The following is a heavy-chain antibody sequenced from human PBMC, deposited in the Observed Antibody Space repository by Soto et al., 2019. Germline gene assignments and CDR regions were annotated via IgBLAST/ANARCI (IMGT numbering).Heavy chain of an antibody. Sequence: QERLVQSGAEVKKPGASVKVSCKASGYTFTNYYMHWVRQAPGQGLEWMGVIKPSGGSTTYAQKFQGRVTMTRDTYTTTDYMELRSLRSEDTAMYYCAREATNYYGMDVWGQGTTVTVSS. CDR3: AREATNYYGMDV. V-gene: IGHV1-46*01. J-gene: IGHJ6*02. CDR2: IKPSGGST. CDR1: GYTFTNYY.